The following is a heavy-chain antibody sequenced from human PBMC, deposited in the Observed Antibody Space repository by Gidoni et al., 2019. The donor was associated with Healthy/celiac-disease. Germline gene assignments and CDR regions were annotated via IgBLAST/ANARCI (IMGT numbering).Heavy chain of an antibody. Sequence: EVQLVESGGGLVKPGGSLRLSCAASGFTFSNAWMSWVRQAPGKGLEWVGRIKSKTDGGTTDYAAPVKGRFTISRDDSKNTLYLQMNSLKTEDTAVYYCTTILMDYYYYGMDVWGQGTTVTVSS. CDR1: GFTFSNAW. D-gene: IGHD2-8*01. J-gene: IGHJ6*02. CDR3: TTILMDYYYYGMDV. CDR2: IKSKTDGGTT. V-gene: IGHV3-15*01.